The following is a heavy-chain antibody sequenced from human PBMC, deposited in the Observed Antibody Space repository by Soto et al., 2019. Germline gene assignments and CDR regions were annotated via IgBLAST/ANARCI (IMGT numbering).Heavy chain of an antibody. CDR2: IYHSGST. CDR1: GGSISSGGYS. V-gene: IGHV4-30-2*01. J-gene: IGHJ4*02. CDR3: ARAIGWFGELLGGYYFDY. D-gene: IGHD3-10*01. Sequence: QLQLQESGSGRVKPSQTLSLTCAVSGGSISSGGYSWSWIRQPPGKGRGGIGYIYHSGSTYYNPSLKSRVTISVDRSKNQFSLKLSSVTAADTAVYYCARAIGWFGELLGGYYFDYWGQGTLVTVSS.